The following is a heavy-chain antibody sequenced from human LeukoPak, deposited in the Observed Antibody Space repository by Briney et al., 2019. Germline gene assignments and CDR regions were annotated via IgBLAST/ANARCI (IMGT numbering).Heavy chain of an antibody. Sequence: QAGWSLRLSCAASGFTFSSYNMHWVRQATGKGLEWVSAIGTAGDTYYPGSVKGRFTISRENAKNSLSLQMNSLRAGDTAVYYCAKGEGNSSSFDYWGQGTLVTVSS. CDR3: AKGEGNSSSFDY. D-gene: IGHD6-6*01. J-gene: IGHJ4*02. CDR2: IGTAGDT. V-gene: IGHV3-13*01. CDR1: GFTFSSYN.